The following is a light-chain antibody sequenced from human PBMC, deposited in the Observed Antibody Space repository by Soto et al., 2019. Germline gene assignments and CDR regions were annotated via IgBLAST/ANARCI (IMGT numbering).Light chain of an antibody. CDR2: DVT. Sequence: QSALKQPPSVSGSPGQSVAISSTGNGSDVGNSNGVSWYQQAPGTAPKLMIYDVTNRPSGVPDRFSGSKSGNTASLTISGLQAEDEADYYCSSYTSSSTYVFGTGTKVTVL. CDR3: SSYTSSSTYV. CDR1: GSDVGNSNG. J-gene: IGLJ1*01. V-gene: IGLV2-18*02.